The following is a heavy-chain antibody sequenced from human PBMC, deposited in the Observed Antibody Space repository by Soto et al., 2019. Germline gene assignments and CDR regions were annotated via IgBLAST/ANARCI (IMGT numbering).Heavy chain of an antibody. Sequence: PSETLSLTCAVSGGSISSSNWWSWVRQPPGKGLEWIGEIYHSGSTNYNPSLKSRVTISVDKSKNQFSLKLSSVTAADTAVYYCARVGYSSGWYEGFDYWGQGTRVTVS. CDR1: GGSISSSNW. CDR2: IYHSGST. D-gene: IGHD6-19*01. V-gene: IGHV4-4*02. CDR3: ARVGYSSGWYEGFDY. J-gene: IGHJ4*02.